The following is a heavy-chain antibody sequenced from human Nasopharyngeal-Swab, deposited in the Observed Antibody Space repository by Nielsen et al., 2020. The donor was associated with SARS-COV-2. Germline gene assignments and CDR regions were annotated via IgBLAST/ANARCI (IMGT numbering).Heavy chain of an antibody. J-gene: IGHJ4*02. V-gene: IGHV4-59*01. Sequence: SETLSLTCTVSGGSISSYYWSWIRQPPGKGLEWIGYIYYSGSTNYNPSLKSRVTISVDTSKNQFSLKLSSVTAADTAVYYCARGTTAAESYDFDYWGQGTLVTVSS. CDR3: ARGTTAAESYDFDY. CDR1: GGSISSYY. D-gene: IGHD1-7*01. CDR2: IYYSGST.